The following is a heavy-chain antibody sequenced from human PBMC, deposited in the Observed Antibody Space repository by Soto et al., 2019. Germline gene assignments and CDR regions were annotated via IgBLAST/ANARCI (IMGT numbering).Heavy chain of an antibody. Sequence: QVQLQESGPGLVKPSETLTLTCTVSGDSFSDYYWNWIRQVPGKGLEWIGFVFHSATHSYNPSLKTRVAISDDTSKKQFSLRLTSATSADTAVYYCARGHYSSGWPIDYWGQGILVTVSS. D-gene: IGHD6-19*01. V-gene: IGHV4-59*01. CDR3: ARGHYSSGWPIDY. CDR2: VFHSATH. CDR1: GDSFSDYY. J-gene: IGHJ4*02.